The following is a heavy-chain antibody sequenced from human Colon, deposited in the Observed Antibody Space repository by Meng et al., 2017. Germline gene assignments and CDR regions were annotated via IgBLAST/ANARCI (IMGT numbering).Heavy chain of an antibody. V-gene: IGHV3-11*04. D-gene: IGHD2-21*02. CDR1: GFTFSCHF. CDR3: ARDFGDWGDY. J-gene: IGHJ4*02. Sequence: GESLKISCTASGFTFSCHFMSWIRQAPGKGLEWVSYISSTGSTIYYADSVKGRFTISRDNAKNSLYLQMNSLRAEDTAVYYCARDFGDWGDYWGQGTLVTVS. CDR2: ISSTGSTI.